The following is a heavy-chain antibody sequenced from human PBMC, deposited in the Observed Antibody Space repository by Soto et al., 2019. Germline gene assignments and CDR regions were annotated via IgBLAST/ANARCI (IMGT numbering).Heavy chain of an antibody. CDR2: IGTAGDT. V-gene: IGHV3-13*01. J-gene: IGHJ6*03. CDR1: GFTFSSYD. Sequence: EVQLVESGGGLVQPGGSLRLSCAASGFTFSSYDMHWVRQATGKGLEWVSAIGTAGDTYYPGSVKGRVTISRENAKNSLSLQMNSLRAGDTAVYYCARAAVRSNYYYYYMDVWGKGTTVTVSS. CDR3: ARAAVRSNYYYYYMDV. D-gene: IGHD3-3*01.